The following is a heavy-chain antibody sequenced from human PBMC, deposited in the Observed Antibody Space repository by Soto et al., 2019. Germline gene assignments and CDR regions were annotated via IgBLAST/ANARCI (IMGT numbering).Heavy chain of an antibody. CDR1: GFTFSTYG. J-gene: IGHJ4*02. D-gene: IGHD5-18*01. CDR2: IWYYGSNK. V-gene: IGHV3-33*01. CDR3: GRDGALGDTAVVDS. Sequence: QVQLVESGGGVVQPGKSLRLSCAASGFTFSTYGMHWVRQAPGKGLEWVAVIWYYGSNKYHGASLKGRFTISRDNSKNTLYLQINNLRAEDTAVYYCGRDGALGDTAVVDSWGQGTLVTVSS.